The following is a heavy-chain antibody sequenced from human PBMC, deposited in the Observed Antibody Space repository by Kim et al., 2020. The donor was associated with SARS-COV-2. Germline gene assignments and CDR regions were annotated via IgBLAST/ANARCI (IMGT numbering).Heavy chain of an antibody. J-gene: IGHJ6*01. CDR1: GGSFSGYY. D-gene: IGHD2-2*01. CDR2: INHSGST. Sequence: SETLSLTCAVYGGSFSGYYWSWIRQPPGKGLEWIGEINHSGSTNYNPSLKSRVTISVDTSKNQFSLKLSSVTAADTAVYYCARGRYCSSTSCYGEYGMD. V-gene: IGHV4-34*01. CDR3: ARGRYCSSTSCYGEYGMD.